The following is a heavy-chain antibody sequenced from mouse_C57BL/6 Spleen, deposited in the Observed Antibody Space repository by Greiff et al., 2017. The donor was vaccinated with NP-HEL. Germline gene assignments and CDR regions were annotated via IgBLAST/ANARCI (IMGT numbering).Heavy chain of an antibody. J-gene: IGHJ4*01. V-gene: IGHV1-54*01. CDR3: ARFPHDSLYAMDY. D-gene: IGHD2-4*01. Sequence: QVQLKQSGAELVRPGTSVKVSCKASGYAFTNYLIEWVKQRPGQGLEWIGVINPGSGGTNYNEKFKGKATLTADKSSSTAYMQLSSLTSEDSAVNFCARFPHDSLYAMDYWGQGTSVTVSS. CDR2: INPGSGGT. CDR1: GYAFTNYL.